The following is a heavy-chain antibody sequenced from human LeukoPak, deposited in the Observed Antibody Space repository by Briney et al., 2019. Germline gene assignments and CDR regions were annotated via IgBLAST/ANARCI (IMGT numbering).Heavy chain of an antibody. D-gene: IGHD4-4*01. Sequence: GGSLRLSCAASGFTFSSYWMSWVRQAPGKGLEWVANIKQDGSEKYYVDSVKGRFTISRDNSKNTLYLQMNSLRAEDTAVYYCAKSNTLFDYWGQGTLVTVSS. J-gene: IGHJ4*02. CDR2: IKQDGSEK. CDR3: AKSNTLFDY. V-gene: IGHV3-7*03. CDR1: GFTFSSYW.